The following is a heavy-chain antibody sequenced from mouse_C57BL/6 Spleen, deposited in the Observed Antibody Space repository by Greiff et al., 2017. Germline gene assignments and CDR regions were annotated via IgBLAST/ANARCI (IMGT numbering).Heavy chain of an antibody. J-gene: IGHJ2*01. D-gene: IGHD1-1*01. Sequence: EVNVVESEGGLVQPGSSMKLSCTASGFTFSDYYMAWVRQVPEKGLEWVANINYDGSSTYYLDSLKSRFIISRDNAKNILYLQMSSLKSEDTATYYCARRGAGSSFFDYWGQGTTLTVSS. CDR1: GFTFSDYY. CDR3: ARRGAGSSFFDY. V-gene: IGHV5-16*01. CDR2: INYDGSST.